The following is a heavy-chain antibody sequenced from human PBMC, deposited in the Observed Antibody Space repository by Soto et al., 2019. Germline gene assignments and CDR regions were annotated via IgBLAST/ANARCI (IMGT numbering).Heavy chain of an antibody. CDR3: ARVEVQWELLD. V-gene: IGHV3-7*01. J-gene: IGHJ4*02. D-gene: IGHD1-26*01. CDR2: IKQDGSEK. Sequence: EVQLVESGGGLVQPGGSLRLSCAASGFTFSNSWMTWVRQAPGKGLEWVANIKQDGSEKYYVDSVKGRFTISRDNAKNSLYLQMNSLRVEDTAVYYCARVEVQWELLDWGQGTLVTVSS. CDR1: GFTFSNSW.